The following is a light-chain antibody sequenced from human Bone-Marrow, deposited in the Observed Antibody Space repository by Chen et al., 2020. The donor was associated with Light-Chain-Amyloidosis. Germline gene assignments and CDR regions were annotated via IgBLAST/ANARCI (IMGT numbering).Light chain of an antibody. Sequence: SYVLTQPSSVSVAPGQTATIACGGNNIGSTSVHWYQQTPGQAPLLVVYDASDRPSGIPERLSGSNSGTTATLTISRVEAGDEADYYCHVWDRSSDRPVFGGGTKLTVL. CDR3: HVWDRSSDRPV. CDR1: NIGSTS. CDR2: DAS. V-gene: IGLV3-21*02. J-gene: IGLJ3*02.